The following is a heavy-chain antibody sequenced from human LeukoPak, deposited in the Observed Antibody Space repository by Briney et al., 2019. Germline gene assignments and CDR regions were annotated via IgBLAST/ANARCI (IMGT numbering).Heavy chain of an antibody. Sequence: ASVKVSCKASGYTFTSYDINWVRQATGQGLEWMGWMNPNSGNTGYAQKFQGKVTMTRNTSISTAYMELSSLRSEDTAEYYCARGPSDSNYDLFDYWGQGTLVTVSS. J-gene: IGHJ4*02. CDR3: ARGPSDSNYDLFDY. D-gene: IGHD4-11*01. V-gene: IGHV1-8*01. CDR2: MNPNSGNT. CDR1: GYTFTSYD.